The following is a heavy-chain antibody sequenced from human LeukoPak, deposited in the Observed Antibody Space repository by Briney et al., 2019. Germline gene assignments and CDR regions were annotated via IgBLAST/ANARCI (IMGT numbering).Heavy chain of an antibody. J-gene: IGHJ4*02. CDR3: ARGEGRDSSSWYTDY. Sequence: PSETLSLTCAVYGGSFSGYYWSWLRQPPGKGLEWIGEINHSGSTNYNPSLKSRVTTSVDTSKNQFSLKLSSVTAADTAVYYCARGEGRDSSSWYTDYWGQGTLVTVSS. D-gene: IGHD6-13*01. CDR2: INHSGST. CDR1: GGSFSGYY. V-gene: IGHV4-34*01.